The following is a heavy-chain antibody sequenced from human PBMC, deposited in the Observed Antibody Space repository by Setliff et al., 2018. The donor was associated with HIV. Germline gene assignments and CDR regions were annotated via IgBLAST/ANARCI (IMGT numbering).Heavy chain of an antibody. V-gene: IGHV1-18*01. CDR1: GYTFTSYG. D-gene: IGHD2-2*01. CDR3: ARDSCSSTSCPNWFDP. Sequence: ASVKVSCKASGYTFTSYGISWVRQAPGQGLEWMGWISAYNGNTNYAQKLQGRVTMTTDTSTSTAYMELRSLRSDDTAVYFCARDSCSSTSCPNWFDPWGQGTLVTVSS. J-gene: IGHJ5*02. CDR2: ISAYNGNT.